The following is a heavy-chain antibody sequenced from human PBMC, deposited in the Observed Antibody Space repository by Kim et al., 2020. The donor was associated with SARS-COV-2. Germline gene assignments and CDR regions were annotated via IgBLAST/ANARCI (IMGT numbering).Heavy chain of an antibody. CDR2: ISYDGSNK. J-gene: IGHJ4*02. Sequence: GGSLRLSCAASGFTFSSYAMHWVRQAPGKGLEWVAVISYDGSNKYYADSVKGRFTISRDNSKNTLYLQMNSLRAEDTAVYYCARDRIMITFGGVMYWGQGTLVTVSS. CDR1: GFTFSSYA. V-gene: IGHV3-30*04. CDR3: ARDRIMITFGGVMY. D-gene: IGHD3-16*01.